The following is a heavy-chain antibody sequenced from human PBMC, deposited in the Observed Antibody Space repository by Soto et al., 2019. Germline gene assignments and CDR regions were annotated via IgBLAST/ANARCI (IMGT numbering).Heavy chain of an antibody. J-gene: IGHJ5*02. Sequence: SETLSLTCTVSGGSVSSGSYYWSWIRQPPGKGLEWIGYIYYSGSTNYNPSLKSRVTISVDTSKNQFSLKLSSVTAADTAVYYCAGDRGYSYAPNWFDPWGQGTLVTVSS. CDR1: GGSVSSGSYY. D-gene: IGHD5-18*01. CDR2: IYYSGST. V-gene: IGHV4-61*01. CDR3: AGDRGYSYAPNWFDP.